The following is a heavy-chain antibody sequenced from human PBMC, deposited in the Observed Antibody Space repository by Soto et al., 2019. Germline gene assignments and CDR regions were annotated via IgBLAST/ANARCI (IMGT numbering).Heavy chain of an antibody. CDR2: IYYSGST. V-gene: IGHV4-59*01. CDR3: ARSRIAAAGTSWFDP. D-gene: IGHD6-13*01. Sequence: SEALSLTCTVSGGSISSYYWSCIRQPPGKGLEWIGYIYYSGSTNYNPSLKNRVTISVDTSKNQFSLKLSSVTAADTAVYYCARSRIAAAGTSWFDPWGQGTLVTVSS. CDR1: GGSISSYY. J-gene: IGHJ5*02.